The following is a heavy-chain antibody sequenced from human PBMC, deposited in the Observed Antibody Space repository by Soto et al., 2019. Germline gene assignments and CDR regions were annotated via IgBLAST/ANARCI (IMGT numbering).Heavy chain of an antibody. J-gene: IGHJ4*02. V-gene: IGHV4-4*07. CDR1: GGSMNSYY. Sequence: SETLSLTCTVSGGSMNSYYWSWIRQPAGKGLEWVGRLFTSGSTNYNPSLKSRATISVYTSNNQLSLKLSSVNAADTAVYYCARVLTGTLAIDSWGQGILVTVSS. CDR2: LFTSGST. D-gene: IGHD3-9*01. CDR3: ARVLTGTLAIDS.